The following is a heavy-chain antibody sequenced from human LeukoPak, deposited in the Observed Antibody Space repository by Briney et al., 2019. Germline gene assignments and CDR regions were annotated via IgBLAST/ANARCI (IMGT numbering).Heavy chain of an antibody. CDR1: GFTFSSYS. Sequence: GGSLRLSCAASGFTFSSYSMNWVRQAPRKGLEWVSSITSSSSYIYYADSVKGRFTISRDNAKNSLYLQMNSLRAEDTAVYYCARGGYGYYGPVGYMDVWGKGTTVTVSS. V-gene: IGHV3-21*01. D-gene: IGHD5-18*01. J-gene: IGHJ6*03. CDR3: ARGGYGYYGPVGYMDV. CDR2: ITSSSSYI.